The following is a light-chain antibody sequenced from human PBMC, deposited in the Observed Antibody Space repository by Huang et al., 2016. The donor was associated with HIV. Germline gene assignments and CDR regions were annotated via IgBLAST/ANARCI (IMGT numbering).Light chain of an antibody. J-gene: IGKJ1*01. CDR3: QQYANWPPRT. V-gene: IGKV3-15*01. Sequence: EIVMTQSPATLSVSPGERATLSCRASQSIDNKLAWYQQKPGQAPTLLIHGASTRATGIPARFSASGSGTDFTLTISSLQSEDFAIYYCQQYANWPPRTFGQGTKVEIK. CDR2: GAS. CDR1: QSIDNK.